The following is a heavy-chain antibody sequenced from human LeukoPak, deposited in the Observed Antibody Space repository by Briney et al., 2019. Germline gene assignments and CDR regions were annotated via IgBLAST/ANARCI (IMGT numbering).Heavy chain of an antibody. D-gene: IGHD5-18*01. CDR2: ISSSSSYI. CDR1: GFTFSSYS. J-gene: IGHJ4*02. V-gene: IGHV3-21*04. Sequence: GGSLRLSCAASGFTFSSYSMNWVRQAPGKGLEWVSSISSSSSYIYYADSVKGRFTISRDNAKNSLSLQMNSLKPDDTALYYCAKDMGYGRALDYWGQGTLVTVSS. CDR3: AKDMGYGRALDY.